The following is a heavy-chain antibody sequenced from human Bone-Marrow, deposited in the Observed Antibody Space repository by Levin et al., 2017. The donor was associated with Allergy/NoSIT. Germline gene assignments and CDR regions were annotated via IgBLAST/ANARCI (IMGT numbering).Heavy chain of an antibody. CDR1: GLSLSTSGVG. J-gene: IGHJ4*02. Sequence: NESGPTLVKPTQTLTLTCTLSGLSLSTSGVGVGWIRQPPGKALEWLAIIYWNDDKRYSPSLWNRLTITKDTSKNQVVLTMTNMDPVDTATYYCARDTSGWSTEPYFGYWGQGTLVTVSS. CDR2: IYWNDDK. D-gene: IGHD6-19*01. V-gene: IGHV2-5*01. CDR3: ARDTSGWSTEPYFGY.